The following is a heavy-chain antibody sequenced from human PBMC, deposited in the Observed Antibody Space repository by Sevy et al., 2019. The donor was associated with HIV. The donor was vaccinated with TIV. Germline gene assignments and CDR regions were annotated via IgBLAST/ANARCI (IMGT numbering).Heavy chain of an antibody. Sequence: GGSLRLSCKPSGFTFANYAMNWVRQAPGKGLEWVSTIYGTGGVTYYADSVKGRFTISRDNSKNILYLQMNSLRTEDTAIYYCAGARFDSSGSFDAFDIWGQGTMVTVSS. D-gene: IGHD3-22*01. CDR1: GFTFANYA. CDR2: IYGTGGVT. J-gene: IGHJ3*02. V-gene: IGHV3-23*01. CDR3: AGARFDSSGSFDAFDI.